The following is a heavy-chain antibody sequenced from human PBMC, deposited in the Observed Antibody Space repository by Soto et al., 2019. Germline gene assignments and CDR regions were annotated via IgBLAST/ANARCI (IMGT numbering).Heavy chain of an antibody. D-gene: IGHD3-10*01. V-gene: IGHV3-33*01. CDR1: GFTFSSYG. CDR2: IWYDGSNK. Sequence: GGSLRLSCAASGFTFSSYGMHWVRQAPGKGLEWVAVIWYDGSNKYYADSVKGRFTISRDNSKNTLYLQMNSLRAEDTAVYYCARNRFYYGSGSYYIGGHYFDYWGQGTLVTVSS. J-gene: IGHJ4*02. CDR3: ARNRFYYGSGSYYIGGHYFDY.